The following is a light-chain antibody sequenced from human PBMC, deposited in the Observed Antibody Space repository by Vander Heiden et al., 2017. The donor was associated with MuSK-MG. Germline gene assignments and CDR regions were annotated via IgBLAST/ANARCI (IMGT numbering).Light chain of an antibody. Sequence: IQMTQSPSSLSASVGDIVTITCRASQSISSYLNWYQQKPGKAPKLLIYAASSLQSGVPSRFSGSGAGTDFTLTISSLQPEDFATYYCQQSYSTPPLTFGGGTKVEIK. CDR3: QQSYSTPPLT. CDR1: QSISSY. CDR2: AAS. J-gene: IGKJ4*01. V-gene: IGKV1-39*01.